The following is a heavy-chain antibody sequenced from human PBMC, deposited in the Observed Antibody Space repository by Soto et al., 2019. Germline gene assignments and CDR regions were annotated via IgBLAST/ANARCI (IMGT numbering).Heavy chain of an antibody. CDR2: ISSSGSTI. J-gene: IGHJ4*02. Sequence: HPGGSLRLSCAAYGFTFSSYEMNWVRQAPGKGLEWVSYISSSGSTIYYADSVKGRFTISRDNAKNSLYLQMNSLRAEDTAVYYCARVFSGIAAAALLEYYFDYWGQGTLVTVSS. D-gene: IGHD6-13*01. CDR3: ARVFSGIAAAALLEYYFDY. V-gene: IGHV3-48*03. CDR1: GFTFSSYE.